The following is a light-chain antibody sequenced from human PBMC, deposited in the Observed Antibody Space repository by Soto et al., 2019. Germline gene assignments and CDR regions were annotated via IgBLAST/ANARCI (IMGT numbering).Light chain of an antibody. CDR2: VNNDGSH. V-gene: IGLV4-69*01. Sequence: QPVLTQSPSASASLGASVKLTCTLSSGHSSYAIAWHQQQPEKVPRYLIKVNNDGSHSKGDGIPDRFSGSSSGAERYLTISSLQSEDEADYYCQTWGTGPWVFGGGTKLTVL. CDR1: SGHSSYA. CDR3: QTWGTGPWV. J-gene: IGLJ3*02.